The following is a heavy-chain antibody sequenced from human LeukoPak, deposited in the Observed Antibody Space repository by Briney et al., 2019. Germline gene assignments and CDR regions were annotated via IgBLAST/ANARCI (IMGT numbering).Heavy chain of an antibody. CDR3: ATPFNIAAVDDY. CDR1: GYTLTELS. V-gene: IGHV1-24*01. D-gene: IGHD6-13*01. CDR2: FDPEDGET. Sequence: ASVKVSCKGSGYTLTELSMHWVRQAPGKGLEWMGGFDPEDGETIYAQKFQGRVTMTEDTSTDTAYMELSSLRSEDTAVYYCATPFNIAAVDDYWGQGTLVTVSS. J-gene: IGHJ4*02.